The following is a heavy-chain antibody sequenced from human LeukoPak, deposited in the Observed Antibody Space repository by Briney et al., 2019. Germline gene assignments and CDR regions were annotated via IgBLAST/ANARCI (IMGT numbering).Heavy chain of an antibody. D-gene: IGHD6-19*01. Sequence: SVKVSCKASGGTFSSYAISWVRQAPGQGLEWMGGIIPIFGTANYAQKFQGRVTITADESTSTAYMELSSLRSEDTAVYYCAREAVAGTPRGRHNVGVDYWGQGTLVTVSS. CDR1: GGTFSSYA. CDR3: AREAVAGTPRGRHNVGVDY. V-gene: IGHV1-69*01. CDR2: IIPIFGTA. J-gene: IGHJ4*02.